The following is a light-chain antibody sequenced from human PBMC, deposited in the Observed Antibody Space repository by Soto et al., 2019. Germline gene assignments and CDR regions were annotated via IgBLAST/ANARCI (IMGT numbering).Light chain of an antibody. CDR1: QGISSC. CDR2: ASS. J-gene: IGKJ3*01. Sequence: DIQLTQSPSFLAASVGARVTITCRASQGISSCLAWYQQKPGKAPKLLIYASSTWQSGVPSRFRGSGSRTAFTITICSLQPEDCATYDCQQLNSYPFTFGPGTKVDIK. CDR3: QQLNSYPFT. V-gene: IGKV1-9*01.